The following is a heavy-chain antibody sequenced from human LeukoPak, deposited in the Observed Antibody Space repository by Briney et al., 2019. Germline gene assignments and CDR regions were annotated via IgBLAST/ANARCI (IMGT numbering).Heavy chain of an antibody. CDR2: ISFDGSNK. Sequence: GGSLRLSCVASGFTFSSFAMHWVRQAPGKGLEWVAVISFDGSNKYYADSVKGRFTFSRDNSKNTLFLQMNSLRPEDTAVYYCVVGGSPGYWGQGTLVTVSS. D-gene: IGHD2-15*01. J-gene: IGHJ4*02. V-gene: IGHV3-30-3*01. CDR1: GFTFSSFA. CDR3: VVGGSPGY.